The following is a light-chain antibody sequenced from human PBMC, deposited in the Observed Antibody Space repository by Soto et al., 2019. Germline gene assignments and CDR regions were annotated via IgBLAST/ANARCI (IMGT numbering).Light chain of an antibody. J-gene: IGLJ1*01. Sequence: QSALTQPASVSGSPGQSITISCTGTSSDVGGYNYVSRYQQHPGKAPKLMIYDVSNRPSGVSNRFSASKSGNTASLTISGLQAEDEADYYCSSYTSSSTLVFGTGTKLTVL. CDR1: SSDVGGYNY. CDR3: SSYTSSSTLV. CDR2: DVS. V-gene: IGLV2-14*01.